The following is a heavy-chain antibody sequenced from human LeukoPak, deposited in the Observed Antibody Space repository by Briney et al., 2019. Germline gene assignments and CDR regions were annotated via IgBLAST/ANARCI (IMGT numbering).Heavy chain of an antibody. Sequence: GGSLRLSCAASGFTFSSYGMSWVRQAPGKGLEWVSAISGSGGSTYYADSVKGRFTISRDNSKNTLYLQMNSLRAEDTAVYYCAKFTKYQLLPTRVNFDYWGQGTLVTVSS. CDR2: ISGSGGST. CDR1: GFTFSSYG. D-gene: IGHD2-2*01. J-gene: IGHJ4*02. V-gene: IGHV3-23*01. CDR3: AKFTKYQLLPTRVNFDY.